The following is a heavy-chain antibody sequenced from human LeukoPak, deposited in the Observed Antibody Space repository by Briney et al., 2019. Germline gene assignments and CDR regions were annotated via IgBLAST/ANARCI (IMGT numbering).Heavy chain of an antibody. D-gene: IGHD3-10*01. J-gene: IGHJ3*02. V-gene: IGHV4-59*01. CDR2: IYYSGST. CDR1: GDSIRSDY. Sequence: PSETLSLTCTVSGDSIRSDYWSWIRQPPGKGLEWIGYIYYSGSTNYNPSLKSRVTISVDTSKNQFSLKLSSVTAADTAVYYCARDEITMVRGVIIRDAFDIWGQGTMVTVSS. CDR3: ARDEITMVRGVIIRDAFDI.